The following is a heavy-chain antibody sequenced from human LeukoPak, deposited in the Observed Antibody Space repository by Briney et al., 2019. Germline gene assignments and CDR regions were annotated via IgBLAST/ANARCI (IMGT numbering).Heavy chain of an antibody. V-gene: IGHV3-33*01. Sequence: PGGSLRLSCAASGFTFSSYGMHWVRQAPGKGLEWVAVIWYDGNNKYYADSVKGRFTISRDNSKNALYLQMNSLRAEGTAVYYCARDRGGGSYYLDYWGPGTLVTVSS. CDR2: IWYDGNNK. J-gene: IGHJ4*02. CDR1: GFTFSSYG. D-gene: IGHD1-26*01. CDR3: ARDRGGGSYYLDY.